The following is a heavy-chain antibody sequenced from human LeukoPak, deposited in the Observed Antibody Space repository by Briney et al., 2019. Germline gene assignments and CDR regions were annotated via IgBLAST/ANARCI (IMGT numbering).Heavy chain of an antibody. CDR3: ARDRPYYYDSSGLYYFDY. Sequence: ASVKVSCKASGYTFTSYGISWVRQAPGQGLEWMGWINPNSGGTNYAQKFQGRVTMTRDTSISTAYMELSRLRSDDTAVYYCARDRPYYYDSSGLYYFDYWGQGTLVTVSS. CDR1: GYTFTSYG. J-gene: IGHJ4*02. D-gene: IGHD3-22*01. CDR2: INPNSGGT. V-gene: IGHV1-2*02.